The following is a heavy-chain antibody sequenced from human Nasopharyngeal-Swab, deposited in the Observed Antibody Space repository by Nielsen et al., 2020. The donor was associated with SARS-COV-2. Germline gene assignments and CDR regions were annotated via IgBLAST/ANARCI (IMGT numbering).Heavy chain of an antibody. J-gene: IGHJ4*02. Sequence: LSLTCAASGFTFSSYGMHWVRQAPGKGLEWVAVISYDGSNKYYADSVKGRFTISRDNSKNTLYLQMNSLRAEDTAVYYCARGIAAAGVWGQGTLVTVSS. CDR2: ISYDGSNK. CDR1: GFTFSSYG. V-gene: IGHV3-30*03. CDR3: ARGIAAAGV. D-gene: IGHD6-13*01.